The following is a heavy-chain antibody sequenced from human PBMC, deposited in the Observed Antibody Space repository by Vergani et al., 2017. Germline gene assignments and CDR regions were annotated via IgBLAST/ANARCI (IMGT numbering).Heavy chain of an antibody. CDR1: GFTSAGYA. D-gene: IGHD6-6*01. V-gene: IGHV3-9*02. J-gene: IGHJ5*02. CDR3: AKDLGTSSGGGWFDP. Sequence: EVQLEESGGGLVLPGRSLRLSCVASGFTSAGYAMHWVRHAPGKGLEWVSGISWNSNSIGYADSVKGRFTISRDNAKNSLYWQMNSLRAEDTALYYCAKDLGTSSGGGWFDPWGQGTLVTVSS. CDR2: ISWNSNSI.